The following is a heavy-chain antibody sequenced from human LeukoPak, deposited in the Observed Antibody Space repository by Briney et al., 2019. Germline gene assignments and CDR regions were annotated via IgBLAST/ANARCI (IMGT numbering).Heavy chain of an antibody. Sequence: PGGSLRLSCAASGFTFSSYGMHWVRQAPGKGLEWVSFIRFDGTNKYYADSVKGRFTISRDNSKNTLYLQMNSLRAEDTAVYYCAKSTSQVNYYYYCIDVWGKGTTVTGSS. V-gene: IGHV3-30*02. CDR3: AKSTSQVNYYYYCIDV. D-gene: IGHD3-22*01. J-gene: IGHJ6*03. CDR2: IRFDGTNK. CDR1: GFTFSSYG.